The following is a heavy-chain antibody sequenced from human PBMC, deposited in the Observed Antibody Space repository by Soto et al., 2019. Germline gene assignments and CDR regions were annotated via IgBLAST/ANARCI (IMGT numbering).Heavy chain of an antibody. CDR2: IYYSGST. V-gene: IGHV4-59*01. CDR3: ARGRLVATYYHGMDV. CDR1: GGSISSYY. J-gene: IGHJ6*02. D-gene: IGHD5-12*01. Sequence: PSETLSLTCTVSGGSISSYYWSWIRQPPGKGLEWIGYIYYSGSTNYNPSLKSRVTISVDTSKNQFSLKLSSVTAADTAVYYCARGRLVATYYHGMDVWGQGTTVTVSS.